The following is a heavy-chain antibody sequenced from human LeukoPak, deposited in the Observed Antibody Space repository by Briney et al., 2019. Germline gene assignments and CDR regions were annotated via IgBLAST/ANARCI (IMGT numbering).Heavy chain of an antibody. V-gene: IGHV4-34*01. J-gene: IGHJ4*02. CDR2: INHSGST. D-gene: IGHD4-17*01. CDR3: ARVGLDYGYDY. CDR1: GGSFSGYY. Sequence: SETLSLTCAVYGGSFSGYYWSWIRQPPGKGLEWIGEINHSGSTNYNPSLKSRVTISVDTSKNQFSLKLSSVTAADTAVYYCARVGLDYGYDYWGQGTLVTVSS.